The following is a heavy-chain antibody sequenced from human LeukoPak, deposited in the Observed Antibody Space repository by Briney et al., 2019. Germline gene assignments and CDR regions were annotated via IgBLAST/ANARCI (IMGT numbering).Heavy chain of an antibody. CDR1: GGSISSSSYY. CDR3: ARGLDSYDSSGQFVY. Sequence: SETLSLTCTVSGGSISSSSYYWGWIRQPPGKGLEWMGSIHYSGSTYFNPSLKSRVTIFVDTSKNQFSLKLSSVTAADTAVYYCARGLDSYDSSGQFVYWGQGTLVTVSS. V-gene: IGHV4-39*01. D-gene: IGHD3-22*01. CDR2: IHYSGST. J-gene: IGHJ4*02.